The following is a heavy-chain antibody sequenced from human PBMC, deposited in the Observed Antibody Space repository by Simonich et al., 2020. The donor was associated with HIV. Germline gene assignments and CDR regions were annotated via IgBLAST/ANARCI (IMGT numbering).Heavy chain of an antibody. CDR1: GGSISSGGYY. J-gene: IGHJ5*02. CDR3: ARIVGRSTIFGVVTNPSWFDP. Sequence: QVQLQESGPGLVKPSQTLSLTCTVSGGSISSGGYYWSWIRQHPGKGLEWIAIIYHGGTTFYNPSLKSRVTISLDKSKNQFSLRLSSVTAADTAVYYCARIVGRSTIFGVVTNPSWFDPWGQGTLVTVSS. D-gene: IGHD3-3*01. V-gene: IGHV4-31*03. CDR2: IYHGGTT.